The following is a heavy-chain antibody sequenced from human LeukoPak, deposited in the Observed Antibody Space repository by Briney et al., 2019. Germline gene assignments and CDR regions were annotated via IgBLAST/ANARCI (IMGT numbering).Heavy chain of an antibody. CDR3: ARGYDSGGSYAIWAFDY. D-gene: IGHD3-22*01. CDR1: GFTFSNAW. J-gene: IGHJ4*02. V-gene: IGHV3-66*01. Sequence: GGSLRLSCAASGFTFSNAWMSWVRQAPGKGLEWVSIIYRGGSTYSADSVKDGFTVSSDNSKNTFYLQMNSLRAEDTAVYYCARGYDSGGSYAIWAFDYWGQGTLVTVSS. CDR2: IYRGGST.